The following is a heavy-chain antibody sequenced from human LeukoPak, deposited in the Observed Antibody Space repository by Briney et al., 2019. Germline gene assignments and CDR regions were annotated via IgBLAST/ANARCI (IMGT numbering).Heavy chain of an antibody. V-gene: IGHV5-51*01. Sequence: GESLKISCKGSGDSFTSYWIGWVRRLPGKGLEWMGIIYPGDSDTRYSPSFQGHDTISADKSISTAYLQWSSLKASDTAIYHCARLTDYYDSSGYYYEPLDYWGQGTMVTVSS. CDR1: GDSFTSYW. CDR2: IYPGDSDT. CDR3: ARLTDYYDSSGYYYEPLDY. D-gene: IGHD3-22*01. J-gene: IGHJ4*02.